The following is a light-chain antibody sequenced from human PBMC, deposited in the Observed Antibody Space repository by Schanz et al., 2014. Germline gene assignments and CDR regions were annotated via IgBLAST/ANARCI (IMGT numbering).Light chain of an antibody. Sequence: DIVMTQSPATLSVSPGERATLSCRASQSVSSNSLAWYQQTPGQAPRLLIYRASSRAPGISARFSGSGSGTDFTLTISGLQSEDFAMYYCQQYNEWPRTFGQGTRVEIK. CDR2: RAS. CDR3: QQYNEWPRT. V-gene: IGKV3-15*01. CDR1: QSVSSN. J-gene: IGKJ1*01.